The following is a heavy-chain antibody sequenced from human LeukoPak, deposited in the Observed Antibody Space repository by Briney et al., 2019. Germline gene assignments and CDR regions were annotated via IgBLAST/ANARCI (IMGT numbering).Heavy chain of an antibody. CDR2: IYTSGST. Sequence: SETLSLTCTVSGGSISSYYWSWIRQPAGKGLEWIGRIYTSGSTNYNPSLKSRVTMSVDTSKNQFSLKLTSVTAADTAVYYCARQKWEQQGRDYYFNGLDVWGPGTTVIVSS. CDR3: ARQKWEQQGRDYYFNGLDV. CDR1: GGSISSYY. J-gene: IGHJ6*02. D-gene: IGHD1/OR15-1a*01. V-gene: IGHV4-4*07.